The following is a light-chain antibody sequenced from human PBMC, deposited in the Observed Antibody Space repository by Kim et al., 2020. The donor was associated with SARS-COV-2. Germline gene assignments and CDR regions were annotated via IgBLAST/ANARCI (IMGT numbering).Light chain of an antibody. CDR3: QQYGSSPLT. CDR2: GAS. J-gene: IGKJ4*01. Sequence: PPGERPTLPCRASQSVSSSYLAWYQQKPGQAPRLLIYGASSRATGIPDRFSGSGSGTDFTLTISRLEPEDFAVYYCQQYGSSPLTFVGGTKVEIK. V-gene: IGKV3-20*01. CDR1: QSVSSSY.